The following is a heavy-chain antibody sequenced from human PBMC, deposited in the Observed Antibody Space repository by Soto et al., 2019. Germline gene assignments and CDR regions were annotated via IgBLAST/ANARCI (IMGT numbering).Heavy chain of an antibody. CDR2: IWYDGSNK. Sequence: QVQLVESGGGVVQPGRSLRLSCAASGFTFSIYGMHWVRQAPGKGLEWVALIWYDGSNKYYTDSVKGRFTISRDNSKNTMYLQMNSLRAEDTAVYYCARGHGYNYGYLGLDYWGQGILVTVSP. CDR3: ARGHGYNYGYLGLDY. D-gene: IGHD5-18*01. J-gene: IGHJ4*02. CDR1: GFTFSIYG. V-gene: IGHV3-33*01.